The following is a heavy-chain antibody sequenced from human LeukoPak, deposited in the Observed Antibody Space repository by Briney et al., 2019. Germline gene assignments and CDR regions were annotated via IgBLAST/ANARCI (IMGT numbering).Heavy chain of an antibody. J-gene: IGHJ4*02. CDR2: ISSSSSTI. Sequence: GGSLRLSCAASGFTFSSYSMNWVRQAPGKGLEWVSYISSSSSTIYYADSVKGRFTISRDNAKNSLYLQMNSLRDGDTAVHYCARAGVYSSSRFFDYWGQGTLVTVSS. CDR3: ARAGVYSSSRFFDY. CDR1: GFTFSSYS. V-gene: IGHV3-48*02. D-gene: IGHD6-13*01.